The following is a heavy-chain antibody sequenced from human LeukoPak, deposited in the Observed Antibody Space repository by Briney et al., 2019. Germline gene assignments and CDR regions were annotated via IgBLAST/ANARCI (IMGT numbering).Heavy chain of an antibody. CDR1: GFTVSDNY. J-gene: IGHJ4*02. Sequence: PGGSLILSCAASGFTVSDNYLVWVRQAPGKGLEWVSSIYSGGSTYYADSVRGRFSISRDNSENTVYLQLNSLRAEDTAVYYCAREATYNNNRLNYFDCWGQGTLVTVSS. CDR3: AREATYNNNRLNYFDC. D-gene: IGHD1-14*01. V-gene: IGHV3-53*01. CDR2: IYSGGST.